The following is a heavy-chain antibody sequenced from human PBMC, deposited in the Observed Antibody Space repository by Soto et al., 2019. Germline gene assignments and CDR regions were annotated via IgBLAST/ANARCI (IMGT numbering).Heavy chain of an antibody. Sequence: EVQLLESGGGLVQPGGSLRLSCAASGFTFSSYAMSWVRQAPGKGLEWVSAISGSGGSTYYADSVKGRFTISRDNSKNTLYLQMNSLRAEDTAVYDCAKDRVLRFLEWSTPRSGLDYWGQGTLVTVSS. CDR3: AKDRVLRFLEWSTPRSGLDY. CDR2: ISGSGGST. V-gene: IGHV3-23*01. CDR1: GFTFSSYA. D-gene: IGHD3-3*01. J-gene: IGHJ4*02.